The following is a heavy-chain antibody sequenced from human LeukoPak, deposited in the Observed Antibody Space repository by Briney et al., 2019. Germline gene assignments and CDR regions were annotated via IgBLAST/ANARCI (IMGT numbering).Heavy chain of an antibody. CDR2: MNQDGSRR. D-gene: IGHD3-3*01. V-gene: IGHV3-7*01. CDR1: GFSFGPYW. Sequence: GGSLRLSCVASGFSFGPYWMSWVRQAPGKGLEWVANMNQDGSRRYYGDSVKGRFTISRDTAKNSLFLQMNDLRVEDTAVYYCVRVKYDLEWSRHFDYWGQGTLVTVSS. J-gene: IGHJ4*02. CDR3: VRVKYDLEWSRHFDY.